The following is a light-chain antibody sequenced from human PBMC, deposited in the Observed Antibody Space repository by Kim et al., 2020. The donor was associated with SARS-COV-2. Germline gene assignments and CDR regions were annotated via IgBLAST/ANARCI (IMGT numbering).Light chain of an antibody. CDR1: SLRNYY. CDR3: NSRDTSTNHLV. CDR2: GKN. J-gene: IGLJ2*01. V-gene: IGLV3-19*01. Sequence: SSELTQDPAVSVALGQTVRITCQGDSLRNYYASWYQQKPGQAPVVVIYGKNNRLSGIPDRFSGSSSGSTASLTITGAQAEDEADYYCNSRDTSTNHLVFGGGTKLNIL.